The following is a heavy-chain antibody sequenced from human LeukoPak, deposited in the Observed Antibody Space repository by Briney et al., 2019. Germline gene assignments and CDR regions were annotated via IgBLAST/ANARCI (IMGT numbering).Heavy chain of an antibody. CDR1: GFTFSSYE. CDR3: ASGEPYYDSSGYYSRPG. Sequence: GGSLRLSCAASGFTFSSYEMNWVRQAPGKGLEWVSYISSSGSTIYYADSVKGRFTISRDNATNSLYLQMNSLRAEDTAVYYCASGEPYYDSSGYYSRPGWGQGTLVTVSS. V-gene: IGHV3-48*03. D-gene: IGHD3-22*01. CDR2: ISSSGSTI. J-gene: IGHJ4*02.